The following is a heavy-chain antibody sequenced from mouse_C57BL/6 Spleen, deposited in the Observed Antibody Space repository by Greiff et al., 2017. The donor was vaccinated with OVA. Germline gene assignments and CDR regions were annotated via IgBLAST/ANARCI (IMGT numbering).Heavy chain of an antibody. CDR2: INTNNGGT. CDR3: AREQSWFAY. CDR1: GYTITDYY. V-gene: IGHV1-26*01. J-gene: IGHJ3*01. Sequence: EVQLQQSGPELVKPGASVKISCKASGYTITDYYMNWVKQSHGKSLEWIGDINTNNGGTSYNQKFKGKATLTVDKSSSTAYMERRSLTSEDAAVYYCAREQSWFAYWGQGTLVTVSA.